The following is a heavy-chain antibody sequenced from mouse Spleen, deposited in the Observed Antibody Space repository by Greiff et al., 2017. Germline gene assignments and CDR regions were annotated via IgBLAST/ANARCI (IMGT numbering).Heavy chain of an antibody. CDR3: ARDRSVVPKFAY. D-gene: IGHD1-1*01. CDR1: GFTFSSYA. CDR2: ISDGGSYT. J-gene: IGHJ3*01. Sequence: EVQLVESGGGLVKPGGSLKLSCAASGFTFSSYAMSWVRQTPEKRLEWVATISDGGSYTYYPDNVKGRFTISRDNAKNNLYLQMSHLKSEDTAMYYCARDRSVVPKFAYWGQGTLVTVSA. V-gene: IGHV5-4*01.